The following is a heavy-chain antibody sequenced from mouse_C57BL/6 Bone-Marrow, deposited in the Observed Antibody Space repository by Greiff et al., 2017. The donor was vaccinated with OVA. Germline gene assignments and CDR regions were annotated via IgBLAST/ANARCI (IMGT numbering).Heavy chain of an antibody. CDR1: GYTFTDYE. J-gene: IGHJ2*01. D-gene: IGHD2-5*01. CDR3: TRSYSNYGDFDY. Sequence: VKLQQSRAELVRPGASVTLSCKASGYTFTDYEMHWVKQTPVHGLEWIGAIDPETGGTAYNQKFKGKAILTADKSSSTAYMELRSLTSEDSAVYYCTRSYSNYGDFDYWGQGTTLTVSS. V-gene: IGHV1-15*01. CDR2: IDPETGGT.